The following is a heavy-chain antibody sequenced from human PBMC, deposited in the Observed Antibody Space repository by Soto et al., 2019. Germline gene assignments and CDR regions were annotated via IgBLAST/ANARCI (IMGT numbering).Heavy chain of an antibody. CDR3: AGSGGLGESFDI. CDR1: GDSFANYY. Sequence: QVQLVQSGAEVKKPGASVKVSCKASGDSFANYYIHWVRQAPEQGLEWMGWINPNSGGTNFAQRFQGWLTMTWDTSISTAYMELTGLKSDDTASYYCAGSGGLGESFDIWGQGTMVIVSS. J-gene: IGHJ3*02. D-gene: IGHD3-16*01. CDR2: INPNSGGT. V-gene: IGHV1-2*04.